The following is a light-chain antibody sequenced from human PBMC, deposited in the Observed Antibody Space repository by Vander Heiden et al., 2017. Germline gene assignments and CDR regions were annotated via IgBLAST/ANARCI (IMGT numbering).Light chain of an antibody. Sequence: DTQMTHSPPSLSAPVGDRLPITRRASQSTGNYLNWYQQKPGKAPKLLIYAASSLQSGVPSRFSGSGSGTDFTLTISRVQAEDFATYYCQQSYRTPRTFGQGTKVEIK. CDR2: AAS. V-gene: IGKV1-39*01. CDR1: QSTGNY. J-gene: IGKJ1*01. CDR3: QQSYRTPRT.